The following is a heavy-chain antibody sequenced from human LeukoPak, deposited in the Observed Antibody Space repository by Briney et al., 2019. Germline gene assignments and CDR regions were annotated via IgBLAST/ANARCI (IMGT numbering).Heavy chain of an antibody. CDR1: GYTFTSYG. Sequence: GASVKVSCKASGYTFTSYGISWVRRAPGQGLEWMGWISAYNGNTNYAQKLQGRVTMTTDTSTSTAYMELRSLRSDDTAVYYCAREGLVWFGESTESFFDYWGQGTLVTVSS. CDR3: AREGLVWFGESTESFFDY. CDR2: ISAYNGNT. J-gene: IGHJ4*02. D-gene: IGHD3-10*01. V-gene: IGHV1-18*04.